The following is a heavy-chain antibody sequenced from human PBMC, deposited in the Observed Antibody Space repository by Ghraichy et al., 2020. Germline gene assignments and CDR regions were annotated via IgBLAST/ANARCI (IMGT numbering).Heavy chain of an antibody. Sequence: SETLSLTCTVSGGSISNSYWTWIRQPPGKGLEWIGYIFYSGSTNYNSSLKSRVIISVDTSKNQFSLKLSSVTAADAAVYYCARLVAVAGTSDYFDYWGQGTLVTVSS. CDR3: ARLVAVAGTSDYFDY. CDR1: GGSISNSY. V-gene: IGHV4-59*01. CDR2: IFYSGST. D-gene: IGHD6-19*01. J-gene: IGHJ4*02.